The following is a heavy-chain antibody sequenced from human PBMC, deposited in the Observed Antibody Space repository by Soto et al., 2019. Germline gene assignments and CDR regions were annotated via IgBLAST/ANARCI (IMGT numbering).Heavy chain of an antibody. CDR1: GGTFSSYA. J-gene: IGHJ4*02. CDR2: IIPIFGTA. D-gene: IGHD3-22*01. Sequence: SVKVSCKASGGTFSSYAISWVRQAPGQGLEWMGGIIPIFGTANYAQKFQGRVTITADESTSTAYMELSSLRSEDTAVYYCARENYYDSSGYYYVRLDYWGQGTLVTVS. V-gene: IGHV1-69*13. CDR3: ARENYYDSSGYYYVRLDY.